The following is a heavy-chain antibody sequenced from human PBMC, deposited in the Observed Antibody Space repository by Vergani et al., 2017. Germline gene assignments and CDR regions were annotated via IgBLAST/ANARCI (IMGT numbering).Heavy chain of an antibody. V-gene: IGHV4-59*01. CDR2: IYYSGST. Sequence: QVQLQESGPGLVKPSETLSLTCTVPGGSISSYYWSWIRQPPGKGLEWIGYIYYSGSTNYNPALKSRVTISVDTSKNQFSLKLSSETAADTAVYYCARDSRDYYYYYGMDVWGQGTTVTVSS. J-gene: IGHJ6*02. D-gene: IGHD2-2*01. CDR3: ARDSRDYYYYYGMDV. CDR1: GGSISSYY.